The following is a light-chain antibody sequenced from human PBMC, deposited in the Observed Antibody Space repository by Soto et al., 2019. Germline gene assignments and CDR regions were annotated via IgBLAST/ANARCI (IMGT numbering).Light chain of an antibody. CDR1: QSVRSNY. CDR2: DAS. Sequence: EIVLTQSPGTLSLSPGETATLSCRASQSVRSNYLAWYQQKPGQAPRFLIYDASSRPTGIPDRFSGSGSGTDFTLTISRLEPEDFAVYYCQQYGSSPLTFGGGTKVEIK. V-gene: IGKV3-20*01. CDR3: QQYGSSPLT. J-gene: IGKJ4*01.